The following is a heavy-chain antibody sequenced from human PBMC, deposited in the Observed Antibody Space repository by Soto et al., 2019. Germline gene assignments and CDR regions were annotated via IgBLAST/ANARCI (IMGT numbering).Heavy chain of an antibody. CDR2: ISSSGTYI. D-gene: IGHD3-10*01. CDR3: VRAGHVFDVHYYGMDL. Sequence: SLRLSCEASGFTFNDYSMDWVRQAPEKGLEWVSSISSSGTYIYYADSVKGRFAISRDNANNVMYLQMDTLRAEDTAVYYCVRAGHVFDVHYYGMDLWGQGTTVTVS. J-gene: IGHJ6*02. V-gene: IGHV3-21*01. CDR1: GFTFNDYS.